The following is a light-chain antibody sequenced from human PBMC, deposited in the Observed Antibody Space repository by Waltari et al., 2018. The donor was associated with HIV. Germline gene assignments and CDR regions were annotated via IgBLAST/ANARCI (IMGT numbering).Light chain of an antibody. V-gene: IGLV2-14*01. Sequence: SAVTQPASVSGLPGQSITISCTGDDSDFGLDNFVSWYQHHPDQLPRLRVYAVTSRASGISARFSGSKSGHTASLNISGLRAEDEAHYYCASFTGDNTLLFGGGTKVTVL. J-gene: IGLJ3*02. CDR2: AVT. CDR3: ASFTGDNTLL. CDR1: DSDFGLDNF.